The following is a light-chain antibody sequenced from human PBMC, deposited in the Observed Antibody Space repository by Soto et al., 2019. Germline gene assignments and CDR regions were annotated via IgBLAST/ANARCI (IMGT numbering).Light chain of an antibody. J-gene: IGLJ2*01. CDR2: VGTGGIVG. CDR3: GADHDSRRNLVVV. CDR1: SGYSNYK. Sequence: QSVLTQPPSASASLGASVTLTCTLSSGYSNYKVDWYQQRPGKGPRFVMRVGTGGIVGSKGDGITDRFAVLGSGLNRYLTITNLQGAGESDCHSGADHDSRRNLVVVFGGGTKLTVL. V-gene: IGLV9-49*02.